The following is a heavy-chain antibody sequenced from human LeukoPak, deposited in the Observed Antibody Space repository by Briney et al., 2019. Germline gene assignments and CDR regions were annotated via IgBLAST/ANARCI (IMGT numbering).Heavy chain of an antibody. D-gene: IGHD4-17*01. CDR2: ITSAGSTT. J-gene: IGHJ4*02. CDR1: GFSFSSYW. CDR3: AKGTMVTRYNWDH. V-gene: IGHV3-74*01. Sequence: GGSLRLSCAASGFSFSSYWMHWVRQAPGTGLVWVSRITSAGSTTNYADFVKGRFTISRDNSKNTLYLQMNSLRAEDTAVYYCAKGTMVTRYNWDHWGQGTLVSVST.